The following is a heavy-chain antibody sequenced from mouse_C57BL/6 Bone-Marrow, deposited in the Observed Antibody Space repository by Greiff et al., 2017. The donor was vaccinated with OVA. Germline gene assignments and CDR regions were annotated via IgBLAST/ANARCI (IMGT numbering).Heavy chain of an antibody. CDR3: ARDGNYYGSCYAMDY. CDR1: GFTFSSYA. Sequence: EVMLVESGGGLVKPGGSLKLSCAASGFTFSSYAMSWVRQTPEKRLEWVATISDGGSYTYYPDNVKGRFTISRDNAKNNLYLQMSHLKSEDTAMYYCARDGNYYGSCYAMDYWGQGTSVTVSS. V-gene: IGHV5-4*01. D-gene: IGHD1-1*01. J-gene: IGHJ4*01. CDR2: ISDGGSYT.